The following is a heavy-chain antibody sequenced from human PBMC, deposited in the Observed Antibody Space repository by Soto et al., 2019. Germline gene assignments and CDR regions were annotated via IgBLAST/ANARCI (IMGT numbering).Heavy chain of an antibody. J-gene: IGHJ6*02. Sequence: PGESLKISCKGSGYSFTSYWIGWVRQMPGKGLEWMGIIYPGDSDTRYSPSFQGQVTISADKSISTAYLQWSSLKASDTAMYYCARHMRGDIVVVPAAMIGYYYGMDVWGQGTTVTSP. D-gene: IGHD2-2*01. V-gene: IGHV5-51*01. CDR3: ARHMRGDIVVVPAAMIGYYYGMDV. CDR2: IYPGDSDT. CDR1: GYSFTSYW.